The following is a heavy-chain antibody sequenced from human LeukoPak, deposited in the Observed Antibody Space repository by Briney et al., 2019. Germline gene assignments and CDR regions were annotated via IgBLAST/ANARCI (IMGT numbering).Heavy chain of an antibody. D-gene: IGHD2-15*01. CDR3: ARGKDIVVVERAWFDP. V-gene: IGHV1-2*02. CDR2: INPNSGGT. Sequence: ASVKVSCKASGYTFTGYYMHWVRQAPGQGLEWMGWINPNSGGTNYAQKFQGRVTMTRDTSISTAYMELSRLRSDDTAVHYCARGKDIVVVERAWFDPWGQGTLVTVSS. CDR1: GYTFTGYY. J-gene: IGHJ5*02.